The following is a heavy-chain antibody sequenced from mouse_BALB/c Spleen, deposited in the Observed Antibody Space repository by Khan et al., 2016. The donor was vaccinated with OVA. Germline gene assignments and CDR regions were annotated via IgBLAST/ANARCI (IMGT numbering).Heavy chain of an antibody. V-gene: IGHV3-2*02. CDR2: ISYSGYT. J-gene: IGHJ2*01. CDR3: ARIYGGDFDY. D-gene: IGHD1-1*01. CDR1: GFSITSDYA. Sequence: EVQLQESGPGLVKPSQSLSLTCTVTGFSITSDYAWNWIRQFPGNKLEWMGYISYSGYTNYNPSLKSRISITRDTSTNQFFLQLNSVTTEDTATYYCARIYGGDFDYWGQGTTLTVSS.